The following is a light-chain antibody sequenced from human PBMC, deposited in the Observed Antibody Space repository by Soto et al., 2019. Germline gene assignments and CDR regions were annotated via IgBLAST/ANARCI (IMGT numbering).Light chain of an antibody. CDR3: MQRIEFPLT. J-gene: IGKJ4*01. CDR2: TVS. V-gene: IGKV2-40*01. Sequence: DIVMTQTPLSLPVTPGEPASISCRSSQSLLDSDDGNTYLDWYLQKPGQSPQLLIYTVSYRASGVPDRFSGSGSGTDFTLKISRVEADDVGVYYCMQRIEFPLTFGGGTKV. CDR1: QSLLDSDDGNTY.